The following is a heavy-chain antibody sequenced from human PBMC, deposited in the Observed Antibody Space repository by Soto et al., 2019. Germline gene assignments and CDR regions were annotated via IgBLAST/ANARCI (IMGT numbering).Heavy chain of an antibody. Sequence: SETLSLTCAVYGGSFSGYYWSWIRQPPGKGLEWIGEINHSGSTNYNPSLKSRVTISVDTSKNQFSLKLSSVTAADTAVYYCARVTAMVLNYFDYWGQGTLVTVSS. V-gene: IGHV4-34*01. CDR3: ARVTAMVLNYFDY. CDR2: INHSGST. D-gene: IGHD5-18*01. CDR1: GGSFSGYY. J-gene: IGHJ4*02.